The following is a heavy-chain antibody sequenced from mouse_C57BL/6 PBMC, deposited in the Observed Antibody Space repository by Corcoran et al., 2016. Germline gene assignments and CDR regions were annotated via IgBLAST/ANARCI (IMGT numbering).Heavy chain of an antibody. CDR3: ARYWVSYAMDY. D-gene: IGHD4-1*01. Sequence: EVQLQQSGPELVKPGASVKISCKASGYTFTDYYMNWVKQSHGKSLEWIGDINPNNGGTSYNQKFKGKATLTVDNSSSTAYMELRSLTSEVSAVYYCARYWVSYAMDYWGQGTSVTVSS. CDR1: GYTFTDYY. J-gene: IGHJ4*01. V-gene: IGHV1-26*01. CDR2: INPNNGGT.